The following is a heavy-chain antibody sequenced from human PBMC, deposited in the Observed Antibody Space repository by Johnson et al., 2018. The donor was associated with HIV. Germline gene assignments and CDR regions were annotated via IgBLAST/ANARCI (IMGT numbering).Heavy chain of an antibody. CDR1: GFTLSKYA. V-gene: IGHV3-30*04. CDR2: ISFDGSNK. CDR3: ARERARQELGLDGAFDI. D-gene: IGHD1-26*01. J-gene: IGHJ3*02. Sequence: QVQLVESGGGVVQPGRSLRLSCAAPGFTLSKYAMHWVRQAPGKGLEWVAVISFDGSNKYNADSVKGRFIISRDNSQNTLSLQMHSLRAEDTAVYYCARERARQELGLDGAFDIWGQGTTVSVS.